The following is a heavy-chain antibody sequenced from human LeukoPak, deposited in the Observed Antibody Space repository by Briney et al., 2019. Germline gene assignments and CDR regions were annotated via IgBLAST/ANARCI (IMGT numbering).Heavy chain of an antibody. D-gene: IGHD5-18*01. V-gene: IGHV3-7*03. J-gene: IGHJ3*02. CDR3: ARDRGYSYVQDAFDI. CDR1: GFTFSSYW. CDR2: IKQDGSEK. Sequence: PGGSLRLSCAASGFTFSSYWMSWVRQAPGKGLEWVANIKQDGSEKYYVDSVKGRFTISRDNAKNSLYLQMNSLRAEDTAVYYCARDRGYSYVQDAFDIWGQGTMVTVSS.